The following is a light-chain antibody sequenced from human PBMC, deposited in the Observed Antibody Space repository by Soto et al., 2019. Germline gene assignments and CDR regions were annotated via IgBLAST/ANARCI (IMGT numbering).Light chain of an antibody. J-gene: IGKJ4*01. CDR2: DAS. CDR3: QQRSNWLT. Sequence: EIVLTQSLATLSLSPGERATLSCRASQSVSSYLAWYQQKPGQAPRLLIYDASNRATGIPARFSGSGSGTDVTLTISSLEPEDFAVYYCQQRSNWLTFGGGTNEEIK. V-gene: IGKV3-11*01. CDR1: QSVSSY.